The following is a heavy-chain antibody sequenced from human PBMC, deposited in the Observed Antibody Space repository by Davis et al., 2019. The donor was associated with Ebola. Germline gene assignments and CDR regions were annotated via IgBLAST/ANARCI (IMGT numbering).Heavy chain of an antibody. D-gene: IGHD2-2*01. CDR3: DCSSSYYYMDV. J-gene: IGHJ6*03. CDR1: GYTFTSYY. CDR2: INPSGGST. V-gene: IGHV1-46*01. Sequence: ASVKVSCKASGYTFTSYYMHWVRQAPGQGLEWMGIINPSGGSTSYAQKFQGRVTMTRDTSTSTVYMELSSLRSEDTAVYYCDCSSSYYYMDVWGKGTTVTVSS.